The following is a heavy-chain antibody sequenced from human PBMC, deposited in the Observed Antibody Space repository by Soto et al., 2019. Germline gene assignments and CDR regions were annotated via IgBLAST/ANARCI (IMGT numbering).Heavy chain of an antibody. D-gene: IGHD1-1*01. CDR2: ISSSGGTI. J-gene: IGHJ3*02. CDR3: ARSQTTRGFDI. Sequence: DVQLAESGGGLVQPGGSLRLSCAASGFTFSSYEMNWVRQAPGKGLEWVSYISSSGGTIYYAEFMRCRFTISRDNAKNSLYLQMNRLTSEDTAVYYCARSQTTRGFDIWGQGTMVIVSS. V-gene: IGHV3-48*03. CDR1: GFTFSSYE.